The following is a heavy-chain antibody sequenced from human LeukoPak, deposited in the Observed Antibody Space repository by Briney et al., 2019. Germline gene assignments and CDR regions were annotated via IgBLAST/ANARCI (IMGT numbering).Heavy chain of an antibody. V-gene: IGHV1-18*04. CDR2: ISAYNGNT. CDR1: GYTFTSYG. D-gene: IGHD6-13*01. CDR3: ARSSSSRYYYYYGMDV. Sequence: ASVKVSCKASGYTFTSYGISWVRQAPGQGLEWMGWISAYNGNTNYAQKLQGRVTMTTDTSTSTAYMELRSPRSDDTAVYYCARSSSSRYYYYYGMDVWGKGTTVTVSS. J-gene: IGHJ6*04.